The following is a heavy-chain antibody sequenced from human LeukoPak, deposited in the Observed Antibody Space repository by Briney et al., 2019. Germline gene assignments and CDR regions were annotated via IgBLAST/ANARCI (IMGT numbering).Heavy chain of an antibody. J-gene: IGHJ4*02. V-gene: IGHV3-11*04. CDR2: ISSSGSTI. CDR3: ASAPRYSNYDY. D-gene: IGHD4-11*01. CDR1: GFTFSDYY. Sequence: GGSLRLSCAASGFTFSDYYMSWIRQAPGKGLEWVSYISSSGSTIYYADSVKGRFTISRDNSKNTLYLQMNSLRAEDTAVYYCASAPRYSNYDYWGQGTLVTVSS.